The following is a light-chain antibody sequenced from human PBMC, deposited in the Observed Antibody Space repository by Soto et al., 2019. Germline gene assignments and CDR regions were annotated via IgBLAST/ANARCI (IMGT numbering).Light chain of an antibody. CDR3: QQYDGWPPGYT. V-gene: IGKV3-15*01. J-gene: IGKJ2*01. CDR1: QSVRTN. CDR2: DAS. Sequence: EIVMTQSPVTLSVSPGERAILSCRASQSVRTNLAWYQQKLGQPPRLLIYDASTRATGIPARFSGSGSGTEFALSISSLQSEDFATYSCQQYDGWPPGYTFGQGTKLESK.